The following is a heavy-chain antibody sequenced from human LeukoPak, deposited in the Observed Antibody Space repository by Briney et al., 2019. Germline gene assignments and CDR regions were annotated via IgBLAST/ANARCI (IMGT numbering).Heavy chain of an antibody. CDR2: IYYSGST. V-gene: IGHV4-31*03. Sequence: KSSQTLSLTCTVSGGSISSGGYYWSWIRQHPGKGLEWIGYIYYSGSTYYNPSLKSRVTISVDTSKNQFSLKLTSVTAADTAVYYCARDGYSTSSGAFDIWGQGTMVTVPS. CDR1: GGSISSGGYY. CDR3: ARDGYSTSSGAFDI. D-gene: IGHD6-6*01. J-gene: IGHJ3*02.